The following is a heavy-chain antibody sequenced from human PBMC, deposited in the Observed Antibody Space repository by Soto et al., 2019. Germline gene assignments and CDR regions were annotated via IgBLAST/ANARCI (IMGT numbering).Heavy chain of an antibody. V-gene: IGHV1-69*06. J-gene: IGHJ5*02. CDR2: IIPIFGTA. CDR3: ARAGGYCSSTSCSNWFDP. Sequence: SVKVSCKASGGTFSGYAISWVRQAPGQGLEWMGGIIPIFGTANYAQKFQGRVTITADKSTSTAYMELSSLRSEDTAVYYCARAGGYCSSTSCSNWFDPWGQGTLVTVSS. CDR1: GGTFSGYA. D-gene: IGHD2-2*01.